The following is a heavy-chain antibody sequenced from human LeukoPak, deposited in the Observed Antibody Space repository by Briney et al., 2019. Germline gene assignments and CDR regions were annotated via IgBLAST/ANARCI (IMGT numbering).Heavy chain of an antibody. CDR2: ISSSSSYI. V-gene: IGHV3-21*01. CDR1: GFTFSSYS. D-gene: IGHD6-19*01. J-gene: IGHJ4*02. CDR3: ARDFGGLGYFDY. Sequence: GGSLRLSRAASGFTFSSYSMNWVRQAPGKGLEWVSSISSSSSYIYYADSVKGRFTIPRDNAKNSLYLQMNRLRAEDTAVYYCARDFGGLGYFDYWGQGTLVTVSS.